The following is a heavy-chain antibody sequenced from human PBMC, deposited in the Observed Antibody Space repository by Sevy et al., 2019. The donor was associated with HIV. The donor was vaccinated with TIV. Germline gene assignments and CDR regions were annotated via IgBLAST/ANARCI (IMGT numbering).Heavy chain of an antibody. CDR1: GGSFSGYY. J-gene: IGHJ6*02. CDR3: ARGGGYYDFWSGYYRSYYCHYGMDV. V-gene: IGHV4-34*01. CDR2: INHSGST. D-gene: IGHD3-3*01. Sequence: SETLSLTCAVYGGSFSGYYWSWIRQPPGKGLEWIGEINHSGSTNYNPSLKSRVTISVDTSKNQFSLKLSSVTAADTAVYYCARGGGYYDFWSGYYRSYYCHYGMDVWGQGTTVTVSS.